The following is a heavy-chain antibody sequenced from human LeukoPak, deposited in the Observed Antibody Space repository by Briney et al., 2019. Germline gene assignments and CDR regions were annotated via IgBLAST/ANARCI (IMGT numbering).Heavy chain of an antibody. V-gene: IGHV3-23*01. Sequence: GGSLRLSCAASGFTFSSYAMSWVRQAPGKGLEWVSAISGGGGSTYYADSVKGRFTISRDNSKNTLYLQMNSLRAEDTAVYYCAGEVVWGSSSRYYFDYWGQGTLVPSPQ. CDR1: GFTFSSYA. CDR2: ISGGGGST. CDR3: AGEVVWGSSSRYYFDY. D-gene: IGHD6-13*01. J-gene: IGHJ4*02.